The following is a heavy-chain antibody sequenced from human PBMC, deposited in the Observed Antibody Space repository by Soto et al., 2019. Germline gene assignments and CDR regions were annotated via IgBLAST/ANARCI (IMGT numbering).Heavy chain of an antibody. Sequence: QVQVVQSGDEVKKPGASVKVSCKASGYTFTNYGFSWVRQAPGQGLEWMGWISGYNGNTKYAEKFQGRVTMTTDTSTSTAHMAVRSLRSDDTAVYYCAGEGQAPYYYYGMDVWGQGAAVSVSS. V-gene: IGHV1-18*01. CDR1: GYTFTNYG. J-gene: IGHJ6*02. CDR3: AGEGQAPYYYYGMDV. CDR2: ISGYNGNT.